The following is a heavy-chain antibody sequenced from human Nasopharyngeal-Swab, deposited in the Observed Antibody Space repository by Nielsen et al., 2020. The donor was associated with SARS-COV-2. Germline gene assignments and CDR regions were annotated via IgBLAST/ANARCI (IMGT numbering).Heavy chain of an antibody. J-gene: IGHJ4*02. CDR2: IYWDDDK. D-gene: IGHD2-21*01. CDR3: AHSSLLFRGPAFDY. CDR1: EFSLRTTGVG. Sequence: SGPTLVKPTQTLTLTCTFSEFSLRTTGVGVGWIRQPPGKALEWLALIYWDDDKRYSPSLKSRLTITKDTSKNQVVLTMTNMDPVDTATYYCAHSSLLFRGPAFDYWGQGTLVTVSS. V-gene: IGHV2-5*02.